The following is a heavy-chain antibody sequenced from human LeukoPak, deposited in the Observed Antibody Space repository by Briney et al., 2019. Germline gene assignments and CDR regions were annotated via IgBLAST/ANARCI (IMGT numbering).Heavy chain of an antibody. D-gene: IGHD3-9*01. CDR3: AKEGQGFTDILTGYYRGDY. CDR1: GFTFDDYA. V-gene: IGHV3-9*01. CDR2: ISWNSGSI. Sequence: GRSLRLSCAASGFTFDDYAMHWVRQAPGKGLEWVSGISWNSGSIGYADSVKGRFTISRDNSKNTLYLQMNSLRAEDTAVYYCAKEGQGFTDILTGYYRGDYWGQGTLVTVSS. J-gene: IGHJ4*02.